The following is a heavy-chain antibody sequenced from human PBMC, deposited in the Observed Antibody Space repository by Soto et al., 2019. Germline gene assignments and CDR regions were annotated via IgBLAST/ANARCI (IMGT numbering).Heavy chain of an antibody. CDR2: INPIRGNT. D-gene: IGHD1-1*01. V-gene: IGHV1-2*02. CDR1: GYTFTCYY. Sequence: ASVKVSCKASGYTFTCYYVHWVRQAPGQGLEWLGWINPIRGNTNYAQKFQGRVTMTRDTSISTAYMELTRLRSDDTAVYYCARVPGLEILDHWGQGTLVTVSS. J-gene: IGHJ4*02. CDR3: ARVPGLEILDH.